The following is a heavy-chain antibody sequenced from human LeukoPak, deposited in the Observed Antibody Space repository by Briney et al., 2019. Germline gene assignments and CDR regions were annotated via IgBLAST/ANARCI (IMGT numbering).Heavy chain of an antibody. CDR2: INPSGGST. CDR3: ARATGYYDSSGYDFDY. Sequence: ASVKVSCKASGYTFTGYYMHWVRQAPGQGLEWMGWINPSGGSTSYAQKFQGRVTMTRDTSTSTVYMELSSLRSEDTAVYYCARATGYYDSSGYDFDYWGQGTLVTVSS. D-gene: IGHD3-22*01. J-gene: IGHJ4*02. CDR1: GYTFTGYY. V-gene: IGHV1-46*01.